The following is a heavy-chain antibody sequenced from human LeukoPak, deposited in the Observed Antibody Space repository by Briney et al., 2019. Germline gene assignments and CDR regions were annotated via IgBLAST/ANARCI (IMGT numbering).Heavy chain of an antibody. CDR2: ISAYNGNT. CDR3: ALIGYSGYDYTDY. CDR1: GYTITGYY. Sequence: ASVKVSCKASGYTITGYYMHWVRQAPGQGLEWMGWISAYNGNTNYAQKLQGRVTMTTDTSTSTAYMELRSLRSDDTAVYYCALIGYSGYDYTDYWGQGTLVTVSS. J-gene: IGHJ4*02. D-gene: IGHD5-12*01. V-gene: IGHV1-18*04.